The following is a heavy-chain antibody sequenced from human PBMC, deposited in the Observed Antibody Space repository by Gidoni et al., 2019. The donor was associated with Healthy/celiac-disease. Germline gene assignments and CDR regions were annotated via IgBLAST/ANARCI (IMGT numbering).Heavy chain of an antibody. CDR1: GFTFSSYS. D-gene: IGHD6-19*01. CDR3: ARGLAVAGTLDY. V-gene: IGHV3-21*01. Sequence: EVQLVESGGGLVKPGGSLRLSCAASGFTFSSYSMNWVRQAPGKGLEWVSSISSSSSYITYAASVKGRFTISRDNAKNSLYLQMNSLRAEDTAVYYCARGLAVAGTLDYWGQGTLVTVSS. J-gene: IGHJ4*02. CDR2: ISSSSSYI.